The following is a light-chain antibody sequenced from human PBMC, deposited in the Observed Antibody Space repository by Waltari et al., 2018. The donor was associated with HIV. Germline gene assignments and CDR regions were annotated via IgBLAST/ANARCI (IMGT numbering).Light chain of an antibody. Sequence: QSALTQPASVSGSPGQSVTVSCSGSGKDLGAYDYVSWFQQHPDKAPQLIIFDVSNRPSGISDRFSASKSGNTASLTISGLQPEDEADYFCCSYTSSDTWVFGGGTKVTVL. V-gene: IGLV2-14*03. J-gene: IGLJ3*02. CDR1: GKDLGAYDY. CDR3: CSYTSSDTWV. CDR2: DVS.